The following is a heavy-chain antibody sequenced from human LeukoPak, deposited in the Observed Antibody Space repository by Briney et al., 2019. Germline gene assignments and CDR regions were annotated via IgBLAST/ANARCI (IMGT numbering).Heavy chain of an antibody. V-gene: IGHV3-33*07. Sequence: PGRSLRLSCAASGFTFSNYGMYWVRQAPGKGLEWMALIWHDGSNKYYADSVRGRFTISRDNSKNTLYLQMNSLRAEDTAVYYCARDDVAVNNAFDVWGQGTMVTVSS. CDR3: ARDDVAVNNAFDV. CDR2: IWHDGSNK. D-gene: IGHD2-15*01. CDR1: GFTFSNYG. J-gene: IGHJ3*01.